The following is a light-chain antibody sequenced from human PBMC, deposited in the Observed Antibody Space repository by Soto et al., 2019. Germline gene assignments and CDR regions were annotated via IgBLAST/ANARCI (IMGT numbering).Light chain of an antibody. CDR2: GAS. V-gene: IGKV3-20*01. J-gene: IGKJ4*01. CDR1: QTISSNF. Sequence: EIVLTQSPGTLSLSPGETSTLSCRSSQTISSNFLAWYQQKPGQAPRLLIYGASSRATGIPDRFSGSGSGTDFTLTISRLEPEDFAVYYCQQYNNWPLTFGGGTKVDIK. CDR3: QQYNNWPLT.